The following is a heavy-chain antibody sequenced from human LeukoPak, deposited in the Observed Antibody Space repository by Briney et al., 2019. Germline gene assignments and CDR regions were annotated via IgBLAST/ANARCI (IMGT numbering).Heavy chain of an antibody. D-gene: IGHD3-22*01. Sequence: GASVKVSCKASGYTFTSYGISWVRQAPGQGLEWMGWISAYNGNTNYAQKLQGRVTMTTDTSTSTAYMELRSLRSDDTAVYYCARKAIDYYDSSGPGYYMDVGGKGTTVTISS. CDR1: GYTFTSYG. CDR2: ISAYNGNT. J-gene: IGHJ6*03. CDR3: ARKAIDYYDSSGPGYYMDV. V-gene: IGHV1-18*01.